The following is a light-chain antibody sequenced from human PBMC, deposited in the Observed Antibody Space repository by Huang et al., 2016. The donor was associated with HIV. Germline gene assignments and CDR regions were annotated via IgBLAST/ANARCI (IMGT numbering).Light chain of an antibody. Sequence: EIVLTQSPGTLSLSPGERATLSCRASQSVSSSSLAWYQQKPGQAPRLLIYGASSRATGIPDRFSGSGSGTDFTLTISRLEPEDFAVYYCQQYDSSPFTFGPGTKVDIK. CDR2: GAS. CDR1: QSVSSSS. CDR3: QQYDSSPFT. J-gene: IGKJ3*01. V-gene: IGKV3-20*01.